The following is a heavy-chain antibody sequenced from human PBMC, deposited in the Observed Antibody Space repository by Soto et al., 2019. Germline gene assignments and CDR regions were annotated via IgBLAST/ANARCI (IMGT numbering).Heavy chain of an antibody. CDR2: ISGSGGST. D-gene: IGHD3-10*01. V-gene: IGHV3-23*01. CDR3: ARGGRGSGSQPGAYYFDY. J-gene: IGHJ4*02. CDR1: GFTFSSYA. Sequence: EVQLLESGGGLVQPGGSLRLSCAASGFTFSSYAMSWVRQAPGKGLEWVSAISGSGGSTYYADSVKGRFTISRDNSKNTLYLQMNSLRAEDTAVYYCARGGRGSGSQPGAYYFDYWGQGTLVTVSS.